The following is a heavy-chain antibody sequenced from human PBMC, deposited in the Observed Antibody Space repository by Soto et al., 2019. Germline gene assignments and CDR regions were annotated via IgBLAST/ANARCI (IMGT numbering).Heavy chain of an antibody. V-gene: IGHV3-23*01. J-gene: IGHJ5*02. CDR3: AKMILPGVGVVGSWFDP. CDR2: ISGSGERT. D-gene: IGHD3-3*01. CDR1: GFTFSNYA. Sequence: PGGSLRLSCTASGFTFSNYAMSWVRQAPGKGLEWVSAISGSGERTYYADSVKGRFTISRDNSKNTLYLRMSSLRVGDTAVYYCAKMILPGVGVVGSWFDPWGQGTLVTSPQ.